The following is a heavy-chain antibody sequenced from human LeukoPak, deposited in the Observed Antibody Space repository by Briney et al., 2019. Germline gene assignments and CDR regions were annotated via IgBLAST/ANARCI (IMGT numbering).Heavy chain of an antibody. J-gene: IGHJ3*02. CDR2: IYYSVST. D-gene: IGHD1-26*01. V-gene: IGHV4-39*07. Sequence: SETLSLTCTVSGGSISSSSYHWGWIRQPPGKGLEWIGSIYYSVSTYDNPSLKSRVTISVDTSKNQFSLKLSSVTAADTAVYYCARFLRGATNALEIWGQGTMVTVSS. CDR1: GGSISSSSYH. CDR3: ARFLRGATNALEI.